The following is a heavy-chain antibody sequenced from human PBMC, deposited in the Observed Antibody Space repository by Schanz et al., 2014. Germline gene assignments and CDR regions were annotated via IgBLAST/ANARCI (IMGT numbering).Heavy chain of an antibody. CDR3: ARDSGSHYLVDY. D-gene: IGHD1-26*01. J-gene: IGHJ4*02. CDR2: ISRSSSTI. CDR1: AFIFRSYS. V-gene: IGHV3-48*01. Sequence: EAQLLESGGGLVQPGESLRLSCAASAFIFRSYSMHWVRQAPGKGLEWVSYISRSSSTIYYADSVRGRFTISRDNAKNSLYLQMNSLRAEDTAVYYCARDSGSHYLVDYWGQGTLVTVSS.